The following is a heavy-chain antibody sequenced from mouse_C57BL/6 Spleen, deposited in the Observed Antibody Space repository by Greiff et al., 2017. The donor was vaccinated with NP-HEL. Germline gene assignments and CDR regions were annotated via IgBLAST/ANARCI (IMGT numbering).Heavy chain of an antibody. D-gene: IGHD1-1*01. CDR3: ARSGIYYYGSKVFDY. CDR2: ISSGSSTI. J-gene: IGHJ2*01. CDR1: GFTFSDYG. V-gene: IGHV5-17*01. Sequence: EVQVVESGGGLVKPGGSLKLSCAASGFTFSDYGMHWVRQAPEKGLEWVAYISSGSSTIYYADTVKGRFTISRDNAKNTLFLQMTSLRSEDTAMYYCARSGIYYYGSKVFDYWGQGTTLTVSS.